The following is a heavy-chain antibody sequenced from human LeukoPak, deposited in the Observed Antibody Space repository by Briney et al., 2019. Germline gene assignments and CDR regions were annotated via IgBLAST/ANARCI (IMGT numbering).Heavy chain of an antibody. J-gene: IGHJ3*02. Sequence: SETLSLTCTVSGGSISSYYWSWIRQPAGKGLEWIGRIYTSGSTYYNPSLKSRVTISVDTSKNQFSLKLSSVTAADTAVYYCAREVVDYDFWSGYYMGAFDIWGQGTMVTVSS. CDR1: GGSISSYY. V-gene: IGHV4-4*07. CDR2: IYTSGST. CDR3: AREVVDYDFWSGYYMGAFDI. D-gene: IGHD3-3*01.